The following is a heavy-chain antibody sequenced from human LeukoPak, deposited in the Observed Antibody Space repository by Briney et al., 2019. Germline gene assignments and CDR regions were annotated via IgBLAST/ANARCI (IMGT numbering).Heavy chain of an antibody. Sequence: GGSLRLSCAASGFAFSSYWMHWVRQVPGKGLVWVARINPGGSSITYADSVKGRFTISRDNAKNTLYLQMGSLRAEDTGVYYCARSNQADDYWGQGTLVTVSS. V-gene: IGHV3-74*01. D-gene: IGHD1-14*01. CDR3: ARSNQADDY. CDR2: INPGGSSI. CDR1: GFAFSSYW. J-gene: IGHJ4*02.